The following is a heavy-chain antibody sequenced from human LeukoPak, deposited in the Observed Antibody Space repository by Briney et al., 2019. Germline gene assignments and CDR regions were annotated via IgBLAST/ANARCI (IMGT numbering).Heavy chain of an antibody. Sequence: GASVKVSCKASGYTFIGYFMHWVRQAPGQGLEWVGRINPNTGGTNYAQRFQGRVTLTRDTSITTAYMELSRLRSDDTAIYYCARGGFSDSRGSSDAFDIWGQGTMVTVS. D-gene: IGHD3-22*01. CDR2: INPNTGGT. CDR1: GYTFIGYF. V-gene: IGHV1-2*06. CDR3: ARGGFSDSRGSSDAFDI. J-gene: IGHJ3*02.